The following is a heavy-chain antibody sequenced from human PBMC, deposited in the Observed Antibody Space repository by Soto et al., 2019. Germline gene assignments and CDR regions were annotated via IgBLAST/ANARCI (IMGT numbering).Heavy chain of an antibody. D-gene: IGHD3-3*01. V-gene: IGHV4-34*01. CDR3: ARGCCSDFWSGYRILDY. Sequence: WETLSLTCAVYGGSFSGYYWSWIRQPPGKGLEWIGEINHSGSTNYNPSLKSRVTISVDTSKNQFSLKLSSVTAADTAVYYCARGCCSDFWSGYRILDYWGQGTLVTVSS. CDR2: INHSGST. CDR1: GGSFSGYY. J-gene: IGHJ4*02.